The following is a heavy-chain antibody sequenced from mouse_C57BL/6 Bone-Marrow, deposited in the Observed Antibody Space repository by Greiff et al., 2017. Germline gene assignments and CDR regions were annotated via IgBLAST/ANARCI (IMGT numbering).Heavy chain of an antibody. CDR2: IDPETGGT. CDR3: TSLYCGSSLAY. V-gene: IGHV1-15*01. Sequence: QVQLQQSGAELVRPGASVTLSCKASGYTFTDYEMHWVKQTPVHGLEWIGAIDPETGGTAYNQKFKGKAILTADKSSSTAYMVLRSLTSEDSAVYDCTSLYCGSSLAYWGQGTLVTVSA. D-gene: IGHD1-1*01. CDR1: GYTFTDYE. J-gene: IGHJ3*01.